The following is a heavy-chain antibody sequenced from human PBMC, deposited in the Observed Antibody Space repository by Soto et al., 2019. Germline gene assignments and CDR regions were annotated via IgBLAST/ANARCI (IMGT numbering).Heavy chain of an antibody. Sequence: EVQLVESGGGLVQPGGSLKLSCTASGLAFSGSAMHWVRQASGKGLEWIGRIRTKANNYATAYAASVEGRFTISRDDSKNTAYLQMNSLKSEDTAVYYCTRPVESNWFDPWGQGTLVTVAS. CDR1: GLAFSGSA. CDR3: TRPVESNWFDP. J-gene: IGHJ5*02. D-gene: IGHD3-3*01. CDR2: IRTKANNYAT. V-gene: IGHV3-73*02.